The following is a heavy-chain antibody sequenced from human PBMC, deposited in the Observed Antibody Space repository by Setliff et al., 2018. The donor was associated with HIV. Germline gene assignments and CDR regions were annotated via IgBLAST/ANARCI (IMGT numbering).Heavy chain of an antibody. J-gene: IGHJ3*02. D-gene: IGHD2-15*01. CDR1: GFTFSDVW. V-gene: IGHV3-15*07. CDR2: IKSKVHGGNT. Sequence: AGGSLRLSCAASGFTFSDVWKHWVRQAPGKGLEWVGRIKSKVHGGNTDYAAPVKGRFTISRDDSKNTLFLQMNSLKTEATAVYYRTTGDCSAGSCHSFDIWGQGRMVTVSS. CDR3: TTGDCSAGSCHSFDI.